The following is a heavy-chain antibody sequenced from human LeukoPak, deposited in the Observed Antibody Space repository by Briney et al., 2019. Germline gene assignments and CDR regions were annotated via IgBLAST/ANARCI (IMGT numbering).Heavy chain of an antibody. CDR2: IYYSGST. Sequence: PSETLSLTCAVYSGSFSGYYWSWIRQPPGKGLEWIGYIYYSGSTYYNPSLKSRVTISVDTSKNQFSLKLSSVTAADTAVYYCARDLDQLRIDYWGQGTLVTVSS. CDR3: ARDLDQLRIDY. J-gene: IGHJ4*02. CDR1: SGSFSGYY. D-gene: IGHD2-2*01. V-gene: IGHV4-34*09.